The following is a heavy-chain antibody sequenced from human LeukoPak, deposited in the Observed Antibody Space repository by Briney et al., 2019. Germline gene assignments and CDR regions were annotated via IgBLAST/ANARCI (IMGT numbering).Heavy chain of an antibody. J-gene: IGHJ3*02. Sequence: PSETLSLTCTVSGGSISSYYWSWIRQPPGKGLEWIGYIYCSGSTNYNPSLKSRVTISVDTSKNQFSLKLSSVTAADTAVYYCARQSAAGTSLRLDIWGQGTMVTVSS. CDR3: ARQSAAGTSLRLDI. CDR1: GGSISSYY. V-gene: IGHV4-59*08. D-gene: IGHD6-13*01. CDR2: IYCSGST.